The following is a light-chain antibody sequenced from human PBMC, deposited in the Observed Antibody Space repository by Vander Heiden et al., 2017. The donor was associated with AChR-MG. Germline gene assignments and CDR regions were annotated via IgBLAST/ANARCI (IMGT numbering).Light chain of an antibody. CDR3: WSYAGSNTYLV. CDR2: EVT. V-gene: IGLV2-23*02. J-gene: IGLJ2*01. CDR1: SSDVGSYNL. Sequence: QSALTQPASVSGSPGQSITISCTGTSSDVGSYNLVSWYQQHPGKAPKLMIYEVTKRPSGVSNRFSGSKSGNTASLTISGLQAEDEADYYCWSYAGSNTYLVFGGGTKLTGL.